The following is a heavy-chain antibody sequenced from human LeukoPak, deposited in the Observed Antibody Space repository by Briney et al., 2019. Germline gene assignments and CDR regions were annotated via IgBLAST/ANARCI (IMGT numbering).Heavy chain of an antibody. V-gene: IGHV4-59*01. CDR2: IYYSGST. D-gene: IGHD1-26*01. CDR1: GGSISSYY. J-gene: IGHJ5*02. CDR3: ARMCRDPKSGWFDP. Sequence: SETLSLTCTVSGGSISSYYWSWIRQPPGKGLEWIGYIYYSGSTNYNPSLKGRVTISVDTSKNQFSLKLSSVTAADTAVYYCARMCRDPKSGWFDPWGQGTLVTVSS.